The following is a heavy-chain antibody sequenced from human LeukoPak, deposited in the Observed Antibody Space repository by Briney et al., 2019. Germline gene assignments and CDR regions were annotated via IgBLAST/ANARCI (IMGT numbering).Heavy chain of an antibody. CDR1: GGSFSLYY. V-gene: IGHV4-34*12. J-gene: IGHJ4*02. D-gene: IGHD2-8*01. CDR3: ARGILVTVYATFDH. CDR2: IIHTGIT. Sequence: SETLSLTCGVYGGSFSLYYWTWIRQSPGKGLEWIGEIIHTGITNYNPSLKGRVTISVDTSKNQFSLNLNSVTAADTAVYYCARGILVTVYATFDHWGQGTLVTVSS.